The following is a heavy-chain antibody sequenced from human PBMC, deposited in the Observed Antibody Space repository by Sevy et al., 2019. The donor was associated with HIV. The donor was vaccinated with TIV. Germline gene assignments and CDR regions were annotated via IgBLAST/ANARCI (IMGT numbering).Heavy chain of an antibody. J-gene: IGHJ3*02. CDR1: GYTFTSYG. CDR3: ARINYDSSGHYAFDI. Sequence: ASVKVCCKASGYTFTSYGISWVRQAPGQGLEWMGWISAYNGNTNYAQKLQGRVTMTTDTSTSTAYMELRSLRSDDTAAYYCARINYDSSGHYAFDIWGQGTMVTVSS. D-gene: IGHD3-22*01. CDR2: ISAYNGNT. V-gene: IGHV1-18*01.